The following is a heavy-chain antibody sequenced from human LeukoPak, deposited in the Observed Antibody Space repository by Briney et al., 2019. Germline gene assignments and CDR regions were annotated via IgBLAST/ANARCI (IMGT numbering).Heavy chain of an antibody. Sequence: GGSPRLSCVASGFTLRSYVMNWVRQTPGKGLEWVSSISGSGDSTFYADSVKGRFSISRDNSKNTLYLQVNGLRAEDTAVYYCARAMHYYDSSGPDAFDIWGQGTMVTVSS. CDR3: ARAMHYYDSSGPDAFDI. J-gene: IGHJ3*02. CDR1: GFTLRSYV. CDR2: ISGSGDST. D-gene: IGHD3-22*01. V-gene: IGHV3-23*01.